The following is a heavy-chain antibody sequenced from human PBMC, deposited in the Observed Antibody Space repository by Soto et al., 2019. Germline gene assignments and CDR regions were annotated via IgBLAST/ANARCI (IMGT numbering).Heavy chain of an antibody. CDR1: GYSFTTYW. J-gene: IGHJ3*02. CDR2: IYPGDSDT. D-gene: IGHD1-26*01. Sequence: EVQLVQSGAEVKKPGESLKISCKGSGYSFTTYWIGWVRQMPGKRLEWMGIIYPGDSDTRYSPSFQGQVLISVDKSISTAYLHWGSLKASDTAVYYGARGGIVGRTVGAFDIWGQGTMVTVPS. CDR3: ARGGIVGRTVGAFDI. V-gene: IGHV5-51*01.